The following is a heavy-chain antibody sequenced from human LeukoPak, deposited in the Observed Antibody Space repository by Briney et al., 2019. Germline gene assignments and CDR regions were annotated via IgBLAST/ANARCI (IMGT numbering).Heavy chain of an antibody. D-gene: IGHD2-2*01. CDR1: GFTFSNAW. V-gene: IGHV3-15*01. CDR3: TTDLDIVVVPAAHTFDY. J-gene: IGHJ4*02. CDR2: IKSKTDGGTT. Sequence: GRSLRLSCAASGFTFSNAWMSWVRQAPGKGLEWVGRIKSKTDGGTTDYAAPVKGRFTISRDDSKNTLYLQMNSLKTEDTAVYYCTTDLDIVVVPAAHTFDYWGQGTLVTVSS.